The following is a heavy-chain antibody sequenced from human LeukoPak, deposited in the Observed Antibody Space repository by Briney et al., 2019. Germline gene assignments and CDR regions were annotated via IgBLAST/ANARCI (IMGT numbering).Heavy chain of an antibody. V-gene: IGHV1-2*06. J-gene: IGHJ4*02. Sequence: ASVKVSCKASGYTFTSYYMHWVRQAPGQGLEWMGRINPNSGGTKYAQKFQGRVTMTTDTSTNTAYLELSRLRSDDTAVYYCARGYSSSWLDYWGQGTLVTVSS. CDR3: ARGYSSSWLDY. CDR1: GYTFTSYY. CDR2: INPNSGGT. D-gene: IGHD6-13*01.